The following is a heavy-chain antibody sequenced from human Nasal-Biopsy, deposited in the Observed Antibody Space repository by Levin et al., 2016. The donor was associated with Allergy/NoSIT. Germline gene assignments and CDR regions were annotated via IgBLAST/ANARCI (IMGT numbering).Heavy chain of an antibody. CDR1: GFTFSDYT. CDR2: IPYSSSYI. D-gene: IGHD6-6*01. V-gene: IGHV3-21*01. J-gene: IGHJ4*02. Sequence: GESLKISCAASGFTFSDYTMNWVRQAPGKGLEWVSSIPYSSSYIYYADSVKGRFTISRDDAKNTLYLQMNSLRVEDTAEYYCLRADRQDDWGQGTLVTVSS. CDR3: LRADRQDD.